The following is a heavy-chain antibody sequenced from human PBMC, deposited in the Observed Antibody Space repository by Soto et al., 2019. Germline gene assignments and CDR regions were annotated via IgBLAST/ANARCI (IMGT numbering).Heavy chain of an antibody. D-gene: IGHD6-13*01. Sequence: SETLSLTCAVYGGSFSGYYWSWIRQPPGKGLEWIGEINHSGSTNYNPSLKSRVTISVDTSKNQFSLKLSSVTAADTAVYYCARGRDSSSGYISFIVGWFDPGGQGTLVTVSS. CDR3: ARGRDSSSGYISFIVGWFDP. J-gene: IGHJ5*02. V-gene: IGHV4-34*01. CDR1: GGSFSGYY. CDR2: INHSGST.